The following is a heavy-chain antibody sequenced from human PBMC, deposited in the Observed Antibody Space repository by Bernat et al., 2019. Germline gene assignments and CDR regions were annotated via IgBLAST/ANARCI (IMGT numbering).Heavy chain of an antibody. J-gene: IGHJ6*02. CDR1: GGSISSSSYY. CDR3: ARVEDCSSTSCPLVDYYDYGMDV. V-gene: IGHV4-39*01. Sequence: QLQLQESGPGLVKPSETLSLTCTVSGGSISSSSYYWGWIRQPPGTGLEWIGSIYYSGSTYYNPSLKSRVTISVDTSKNQFSLKLSSVTAADTAVYYCARVEDCSSTSCPLVDYYDYGMDVWGQGTTVTVSS. D-gene: IGHD2-2*01. CDR2: IYYSGST.